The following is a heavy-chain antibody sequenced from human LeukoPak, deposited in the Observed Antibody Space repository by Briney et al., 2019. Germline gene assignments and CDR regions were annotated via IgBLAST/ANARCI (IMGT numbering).Heavy chain of an antibody. V-gene: IGHV3-30*02. Sequence: PGGSLRVSCAASGFTFSSYGMHWVRQAPGKGLEWVAFIRYDGSNKYYADSVKGRFTISRDNSKNTLYLQMNSLRTEDTAVYYCANLNGGNSASLDYWGQGTLVTVSS. CDR3: ANLNGGNSASLDY. J-gene: IGHJ4*02. CDR1: GFTFSSYG. CDR2: IRYDGSNK. D-gene: IGHD4-23*01.